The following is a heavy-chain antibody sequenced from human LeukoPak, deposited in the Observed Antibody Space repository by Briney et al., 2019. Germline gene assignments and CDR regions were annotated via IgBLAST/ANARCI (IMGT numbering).Heavy chain of an antibody. Sequence: TGGSLRLSCAASGFTFDDYAMHWVRQAPGKGLEWVSGISWNSGSIGYADSVKGRFTISRDNAKNSLYLQMNSLRAEDTALYYCVPQYYDILTGDYWGQGTLVTVSS. CDR1: GFTFDDYA. CDR3: VPQYYDILTGDY. CDR2: ISWNSGSI. J-gene: IGHJ4*02. D-gene: IGHD3-9*01. V-gene: IGHV3-9*01.